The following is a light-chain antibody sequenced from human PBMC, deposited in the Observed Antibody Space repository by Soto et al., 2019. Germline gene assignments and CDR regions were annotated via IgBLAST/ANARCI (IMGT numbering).Light chain of an antibody. CDR1: QSLLHSNGYNY. V-gene: IGKV2-28*01. Sequence: DIVMTQSPLSLPVTPGEPASISCRSSQSLLHSNGYNYLDWYLQKPGQSPQLLIYLGSNRASGVPDRFSGSESGTDFTLKISRVEAEDVGVYYCMQALQAPWTFGQGTKVDIK. CDR3: MQALQAPWT. J-gene: IGKJ1*01. CDR2: LGS.